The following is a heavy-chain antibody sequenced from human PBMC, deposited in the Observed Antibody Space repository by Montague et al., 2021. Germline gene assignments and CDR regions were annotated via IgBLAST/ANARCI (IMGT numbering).Heavy chain of an antibody. CDR1: GGSISSYY. CDR2: VYYRGNM. D-gene: IGHD3-3*02. Sequence: SETLSLTCTVSGGSISSYYWSWVRQPPGKGLEWIGCVYYRGNMAYNSSLKSRLTMLVDTAKNQVSLKLKSVTAADTAVYYCARGQHFSSGDNWFVPWGQGILVTVSS. CDR3: ARGQHFSSGDNWFVP. J-gene: IGHJ5*02. V-gene: IGHV4-59*01.